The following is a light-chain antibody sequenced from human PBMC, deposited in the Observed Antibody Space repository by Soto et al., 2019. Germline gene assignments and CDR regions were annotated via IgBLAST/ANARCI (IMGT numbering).Light chain of an antibody. Sequence: EIVLTQAPATVSFSLGERATLSCRASQSVSSNLAWYQQKPGQAPRLLIYGASTRATGIPARISGSGSGTEFTLTITSLQSEDFAVYYCQQYNKWRTFGQGTKVDIK. CDR1: QSVSSN. V-gene: IGKV3-15*01. J-gene: IGKJ1*01. CDR2: GAS. CDR3: QQYNKWRT.